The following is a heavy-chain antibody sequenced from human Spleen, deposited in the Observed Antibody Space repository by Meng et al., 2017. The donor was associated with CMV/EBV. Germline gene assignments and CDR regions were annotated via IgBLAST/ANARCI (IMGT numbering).Heavy chain of an antibody. CDR2: ISAYNGNT. D-gene: IGHD3-10*01. V-gene: IGHV1-18*01. Sequence: QVQLVHAGAEVKKPGASVKVSCKASGYTFTSYGISWVRQATGQGLEWMGWISAYNGNTNYAQKLQGRVTMTTDTSTSTAYMELRSLRSDDTAVYYCALYYYGSGSISDYDYWGQGTLVTVSS. CDR1: GYTFTSYG. CDR3: ALYYYGSGSISDYDY. J-gene: IGHJ4*02.